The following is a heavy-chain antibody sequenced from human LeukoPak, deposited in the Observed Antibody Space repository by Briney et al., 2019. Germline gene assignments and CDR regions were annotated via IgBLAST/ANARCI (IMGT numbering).Heavy chain of an antibody. CDR2: ISSNGGST. J-gene: IGHJ6*02. CDR3: VKRRIAAAGTGVDV. D-gene: IGHD6-13*01. Sequence: GGSLRPSCSASGFTFSSYAMHWVRQAPGKGLEYVSAISSNGGSTYYADSVKGRFTISRDNSKNTLYLQMSSLRAEDTAVYYCVKRRIAAAGTGVDVWGQGTTVTVSS. V-gene: IGHV3-64D*06. CDR1: GFTFSSYA.